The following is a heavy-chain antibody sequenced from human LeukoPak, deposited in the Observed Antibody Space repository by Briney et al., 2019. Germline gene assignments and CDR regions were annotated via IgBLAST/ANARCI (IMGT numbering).Heavy chain of an antibody. V-gene: IGHV3-23*01. CDR3: AKDDAWLQYEN. CDR1: GFTFSNHG. Sequence: PGGSLRLSCTASGFTFSNHGMNWLRQAPRQGLEWVPGISPNGGITYYADSVKGRFTISRDNSRNTVSLQMNYLRAEDTAIYYCAKDDAWLQYENWGQGILVTVSS. J-gene: IGHJ4*02. CDR2: ISPNGGIT. D-gene: IGHD5-24*01.